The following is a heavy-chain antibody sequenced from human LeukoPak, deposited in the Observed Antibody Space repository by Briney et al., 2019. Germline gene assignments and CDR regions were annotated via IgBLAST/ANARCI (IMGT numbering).Heavy chain of an antibody. CDR1: GYRFSNYG. D-gene: IGHD5-24*01. V-gene: IGHV1-18*01. J-gene: IGHJ4*02. Sequence: ASVKVSCKASGYRFSNYGVTWVRQAPGQGLEWMGWISTYDGNTNYAQMLQDRVTMTTDTSTNTAYMELRSLRPDDTALYYCATFFLGRRDGYNSYFDYWGQGTLVTVSS. CDR2: ISTYDGNT. CDR3: ATFFLGRRDGYNSYFDY.